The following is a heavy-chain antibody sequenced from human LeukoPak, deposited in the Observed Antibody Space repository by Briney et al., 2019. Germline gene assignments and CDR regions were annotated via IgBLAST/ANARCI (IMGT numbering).Heavy chain of an antibody. V-gene: IGHV1-24*01. Sequence: ASVKVSCKVSGYTLTELSMHWVRQAPGKGLEWMGGFDPEDGETIYAQKFQGRVTMTEDTSTDTAYMELSSLRSEDTAVYYCATPMTTPYYYYYGRDVWGQGTTVNVSS. CDR1: GYTLTELS. CDR2: FDPEDGET. CDR3: ATPMTTPYYYYYGRDV. J-gene: IGHJ6*02. D-gene: IGHD4-17*01.